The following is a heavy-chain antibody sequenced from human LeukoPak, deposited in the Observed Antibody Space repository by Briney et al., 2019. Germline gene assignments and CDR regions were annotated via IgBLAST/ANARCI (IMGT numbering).Heavy chain of an antibody. D-gene: IGHD1-14*01. CDR1: GFTFSSYA. J-gene: IGHJ6*02. CDR3: AKHLYTYYYYGMDV. V-gene: IGHV3-23*01. Sequence: GGSLRLSCAASGFTFSSYAMSWVRQAPGKGLEQVSAISGSGGSTYYADSVKGRFTISRDNSKNTLYLQMNSLRAEDTAVFYCAKHLYTYYYYGMDVWGQGTTVTVSS. CDR2: ISGSGGST.